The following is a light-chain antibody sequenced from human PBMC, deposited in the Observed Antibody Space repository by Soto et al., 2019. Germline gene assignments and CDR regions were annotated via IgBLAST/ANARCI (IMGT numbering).Light chain of an antibody. CDR2: GAS. Sequence: EIVLTQSPDTLSLSPGERATLSCRASQTVSSSSLAWYQQKPGQAPRLLIYGASRRSTGIPDRFSGSGSGTDVTLTIARLEPEDFSVYYCQQYGSSPRTFGQGTKVEIK. J-gene: IGKJ1*01. CDR3: QQYGSSPRT. CDR1: QTVSSSS. V-gene: IGKV3-20*01.